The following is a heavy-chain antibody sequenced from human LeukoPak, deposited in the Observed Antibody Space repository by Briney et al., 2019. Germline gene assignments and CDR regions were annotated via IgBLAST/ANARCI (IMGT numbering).Heavy chain of an antibody. V-gene: IGHV4-39*01. Sequence: SETLSLTCTVSGGSISSSSYYWGWIRQPPGKGLEWIGSIYYSGSTYYNPSLKSRVTISVDTSKNQFSLKLSSVTAADTAVYYCVRHVTPSLDSSGCYYDYWGQGTLVTVSS. CDR2: IYYSGST. CDR1: GGSISSSSYY. CDR3: VRHVTPSLDSSGCYYDY. J-gene: IGHJ4*02. D-gene: IGHD3-22*01.